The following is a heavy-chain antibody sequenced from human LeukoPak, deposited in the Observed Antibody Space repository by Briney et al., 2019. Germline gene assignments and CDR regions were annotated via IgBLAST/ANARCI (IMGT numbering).Heavy chain of an antibody. CDR1: GFTFSSYA. CDR3: AKVGDGLIAPDY. V-gene: IGHV3-23*01. D-gene: IGHD3-16*01. Sequence: PGGSLRLSCAASGFTFSSYAMSWVRQAPGKGLQWVSAISGSGGSTYYADSVKGRFTISRDNSKNTLYLQMNSLRAEDTAVYYCAKVGDGLIAPDYWGQGTLVTVSS. J-gene: IGHJ4*02. CDR2: ISGSGGST.